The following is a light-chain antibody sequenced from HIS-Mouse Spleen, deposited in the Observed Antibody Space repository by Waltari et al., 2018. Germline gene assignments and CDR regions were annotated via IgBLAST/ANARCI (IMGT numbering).Light chain of an antibody. Sequence: QSALTQPASVSGSPGQSITISCTGTSSDAGGSNYVPWYQQHPGKAPKLMIYDVSNRPSGVSNRFSGSKSGNTASLTISGLQAEDEADYYCSSYTSSSIYVVFGGGTKLTVL. CDR1: SSDAGGSNY. V-gene: IGLV2-14*03. CDR2: DVS. J-gene: IGLJ2*01. CDR3: SSYTSSSIYVV.